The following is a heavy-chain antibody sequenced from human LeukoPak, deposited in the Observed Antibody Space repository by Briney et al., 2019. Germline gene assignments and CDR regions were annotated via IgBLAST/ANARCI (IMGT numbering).Heavy chain of an antibody. CDR2: INPNSGGT. J-gene: IGHJ4*02. CDR3: AGAEGFSNKRLDY. Sequence: ASVKVSCKASGYTFTNYGITWVRQAPGQGLEWMGWINPNSGGTNYAQKFQGRVTMTGDTSISTAYMELSRLRSDDTAVYYCAGAEGFSNKRLDYWGQGTLVTVSS. D-gene: IGHD6-13*01. V-gene: IGHV1-2*02. CDR1: GYTFTNYG.